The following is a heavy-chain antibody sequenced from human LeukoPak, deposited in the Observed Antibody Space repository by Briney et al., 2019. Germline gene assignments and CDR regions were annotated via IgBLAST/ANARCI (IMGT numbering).Heavy chain of an antibody. Sequence: SQTLSPTCAVYGRSFSGYFCSCIRHPPGKGLEWIGDVNHSGRTNYNPSLKSRVTISVDTSKNQFSLNLRSVTAADTAVYYCARGQFQRDYWGQGTLVTVSS. CDR3: ARGQFQRDY. J-gene: IGHJ4*02. CDR1: GRSFSGYF. V-gene: IGHV4-34*01. CDR2: VNHSGRT.